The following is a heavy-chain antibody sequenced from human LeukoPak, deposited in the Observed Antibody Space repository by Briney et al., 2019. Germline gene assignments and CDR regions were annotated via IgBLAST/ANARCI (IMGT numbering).Heavy chain of an antibody. V-gene: IGHV1-18*01. D-gene: IGHD6-13*01. J-gene: IGHJ5*02. CDR1: GYTFTNYG. CDR2: NSTYNGNT. Sequence: ASVKVSCKASGYTFTNYGISWVRQAPGQGLEWMGWNSTYNGNTNNAQRFQGRVTMTTDTSTRTAYMELRSLNSDDTAVYYCARTGIAAALGDWLDPWGQGTLVTVSS. CDR3: ARTGIAAALGDWLDP.